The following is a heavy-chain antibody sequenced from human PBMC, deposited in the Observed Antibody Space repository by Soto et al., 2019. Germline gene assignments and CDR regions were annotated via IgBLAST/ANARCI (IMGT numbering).Heavy chain of an antibody. CDR1: GFTFSDHY. V-gene: IGHV3-72*01. D-gene: IGHD2-21*02. CDR3: ASSSSGGVTDSFDY. Sequence: GGSLRLSCAASGFTFSDHYMDWVRQAPGKGLEWVGRTRNKANSYTTEYAASVKGRFTISRDDSKNSLYLQMNSLKTEDTAVYYCASSSSGGVTDSFDYWGQGTLVTVSS. CDR2: TRNKANSYTT. J-gene: IGHJ4*02.